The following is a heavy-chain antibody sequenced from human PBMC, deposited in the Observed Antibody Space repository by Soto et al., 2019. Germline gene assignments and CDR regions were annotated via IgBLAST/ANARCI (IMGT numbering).Heavy chain of an antibody. CDR2: IIPIFGIP. CDR3: TRGHGFNGASFDY. J-gene: IGHJ4*02. D-gene: IGHD2-8*01. V-gene: IGHV1-69*01. Sequence: QVQVVQSGAEVKKPGSSVKVSCKTSGGTFSSYSVSWVRQAPGQGLEWMGGIIPIFGIPTYAQKFQVRVTISADESTSTASMELSGLRSEDTAIYYCTRGHGFNGASFDYWGQGTLVTVSS. CDR1: GGTFSSYS.